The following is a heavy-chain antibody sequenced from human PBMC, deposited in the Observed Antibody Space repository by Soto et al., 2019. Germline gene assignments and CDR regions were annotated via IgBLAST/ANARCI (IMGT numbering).Heavy chain of an antibody. CDR3: ARDNLAFQGAFDL. V-gene: IGHV3-21*01. D-gene: IGHD3-16*01. CDR2: ITGTSAFT. CDR1: GFVFSDFQ. Sequence: VGSLRLSCAASGFVFSDFQFNWVRQAPGGGLEWLSSITGTSAFTEYAESVEGRFTISRDNPNKLLFLHMDNLRPEDTAVYYCARDNLAFQGAFDLWGQGTLVTVSS. J-gene: IGHJ4*02.